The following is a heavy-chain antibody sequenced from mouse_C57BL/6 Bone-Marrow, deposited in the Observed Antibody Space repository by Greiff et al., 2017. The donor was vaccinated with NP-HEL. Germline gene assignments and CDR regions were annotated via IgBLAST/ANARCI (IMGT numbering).Heavy chain of an antibody. CDR2: IYPGSGST. V-gene: IGHV1-55*01. CDR3: ARSFITTALYFDY. CDR1: GYTFTSYW. J-gene: IGHJ2*01. Sequence: QVQLQQPGAELVKPGASVKMSCKASGYTFTSYWITWVKQRPGQGLEWIGDIYPGSGSTNYNEKFKSKATLTVDTSTSTAYMKHSSLTSEDSAVYYCARSFITTALYFDYWGQGTTLTVSS. D-gene: IGHD1-1*01.